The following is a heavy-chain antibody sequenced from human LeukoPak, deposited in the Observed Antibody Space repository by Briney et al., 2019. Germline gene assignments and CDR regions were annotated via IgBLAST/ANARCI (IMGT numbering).Heavy chain of an antibody. CDR2: ISFDGSNK. J-gene: IGHJ4*02. D-gene: IGHD1-1*01. V-gene: IGHV3-30*03. CDR3: ATQQRTRYDVKYYFDN. Sequence: GRSLRLSCAASGFTFSSYGMHWVRQAPGKGLEWVAVISFDGSNKYYADSVKGRFTISRDNSKNTVYLQMNSLSAEDTAVYYCATQQRTRYDVKYYFDNWGQGTLVTVSS. CDR1: GFTFSSYG.